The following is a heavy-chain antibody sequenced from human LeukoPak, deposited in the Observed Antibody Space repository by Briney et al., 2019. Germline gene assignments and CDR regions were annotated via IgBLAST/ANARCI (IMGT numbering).Heavy chain of an antibody. V-gene: IGHV4-38-2*02. CDR3: ARDRGIAAAGFDP. Sequence: SETLSLTCAVSGYSISSGYYWGWIRQPPGKGLEWIGSIYHSGSTYYNPSLKSRVTISVDTSKNQFSLKLSSVTAADTAVYYCARDRGIAAAGFDPWGQGTLVTVSS. CDR2: IYHSGST. J-gene: IGHJ5*02. D-gene: IGHD6-13*01. CDR1: GYSISSGYY.